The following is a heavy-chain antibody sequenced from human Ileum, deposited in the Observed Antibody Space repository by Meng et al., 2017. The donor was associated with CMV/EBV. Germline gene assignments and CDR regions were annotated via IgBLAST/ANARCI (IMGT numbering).Heavy chain of an antibody. CDR1: HGSISSGAHC. Sequence: TVSHGSISSGAHCWSWIRQHPGKGLEWIGYIYYSGNTYYNPSLQSRATISVDTSQNSFSLRLSSVTAADTAVYYCARLRAGISCFDPWGQGALVTVSS. V-gene: IGHV4-31*03. CDR3: ARLRAGISCFDP. D-gene: IGHD6-19*01. J-gene: IGHJ5*02. CDR2: IYYSGNT.